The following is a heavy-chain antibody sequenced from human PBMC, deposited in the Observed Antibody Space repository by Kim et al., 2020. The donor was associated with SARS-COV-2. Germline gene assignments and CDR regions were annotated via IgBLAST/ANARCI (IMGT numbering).Heavy chain of an antibody. CDR2: IYYSGST. D-gene: IGHD3-10*01. V-gene: IGHV4-31*03. J-gene: IGHJ4*02. CDR1: GGSISSGGYY. CDR3: ARSFREVNHFDY. Sequence: SETLSLTCTVSGGSISSGGYYWSWIRQHPGKGLEWIGYIYYSGSTYYNPSLKSRVTISVDTSKNQFSLKLSSVTAADTAVYYCARSFREVNHFDYWGQGTLVTVSS.